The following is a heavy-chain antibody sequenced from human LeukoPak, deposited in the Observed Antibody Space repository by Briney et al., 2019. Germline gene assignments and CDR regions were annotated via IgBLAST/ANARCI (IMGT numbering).Heavy chain of an antibody. V-gene: IGHV3-30*03. Sequence: SGGSLRLSCAASGFTFSSYGMPWVRQAPGKGLEWVAVISYDGSNKYYADSVKGRFTISRDNAKNSLYLQMSSLRAEDTAMYYCARDKGYGSDYWGPGVQVTVSS. D-gene: IGHD3-10*01. J-gene: IGHJ4*02. CDR3: ARDKGYGSDY. CDR1: GFTFSSYG. CDR2: ISYDGSNK.